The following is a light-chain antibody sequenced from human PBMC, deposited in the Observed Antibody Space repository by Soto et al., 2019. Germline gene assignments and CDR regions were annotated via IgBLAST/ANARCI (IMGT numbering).Light chain of an antibody. Sequence: QSVLTQPPSASGTPEQRVTISCSGSSSNIESNYVYWYQQLPGTAPRLLIYRNNQRPSGVPDRFSGSKSGTSASLAISALRSEDEADYYCTVWDDSLRGRLFGGGTKLTVL. V-gene: IGLV1-47*01. J-gene: IGLJ2*01. CDR1: SSNIESNY. CDR2: RNN. CDR3: TVWDDSLRGRL.